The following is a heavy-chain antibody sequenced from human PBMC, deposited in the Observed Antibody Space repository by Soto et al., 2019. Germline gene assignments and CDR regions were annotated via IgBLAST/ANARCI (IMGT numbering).Heavy chain of an antibody. CDR3: VRHGQKWRSYTYTGVDV. CDR1: GYSFTTSW. J-gene: IGHJ6*02. V-gene: IGHV5-51*01. Sequence: EVQLVQSGGEVKKPGESLRISCKGSGYSFTTSWIGWVRQMPGKGLEWMGIIYPGDSDTRYSPSFQGQVTISADKSIGTAYLATRSLTASDTAMYSCVRHGQKWRSYTYTGVDVWGQGTTVTVSS. CDR2: IYPGDSDT. D-gene: IGHD1-26*01.